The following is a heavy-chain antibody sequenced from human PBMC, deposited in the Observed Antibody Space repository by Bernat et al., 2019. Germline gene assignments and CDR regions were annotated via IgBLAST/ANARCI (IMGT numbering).Heavy chain of an antibody. V-gene: IGHV3-33*01. CDR1: GFTFSNYG. CDR3: ARASYSESYFFDY. CDR2: IWYDGSNK. D-gene: IGHD1-26*01. Sequence: QVQLVESGGGVVQPGRSLRLSCAASGFTFSNYGMHWVRQAPGKGLEWVAVIWYDGSNKHYADSVKGRFTISRDNSKNTLYLQMNSLRAEDTAVYYCARASYSESYFFDYWGQGTLVTVSS. J-gene: IGHJ4*02.